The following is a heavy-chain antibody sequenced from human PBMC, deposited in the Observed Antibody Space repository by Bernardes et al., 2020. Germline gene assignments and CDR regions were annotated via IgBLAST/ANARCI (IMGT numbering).Heavy chain of an antibody. D-gene: IGHD6-19*01. J-gene: IGHJ4*02. CDR2: ISAYNGNT. V-gene: IGHV1-18*01. Sequence: ASVKVSCMASGYTFTSYGISWVRQAPGQGLEWMGWISAYNGNTNYAQKLQGRVTMTTDTSTSTAYMELRSLRSDDTAVYYCARYIAVAGPRAIDYWGQGTLVTVSS. CDR1: GYTFTSYG. CDR3: ARYIAVAGPRAIDY.